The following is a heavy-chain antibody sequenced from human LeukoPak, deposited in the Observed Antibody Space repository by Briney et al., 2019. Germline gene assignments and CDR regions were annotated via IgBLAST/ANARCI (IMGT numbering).Heavy chain of an antibody. CDR2: IYSGGST. CDR3: ARHPRHSSWQLLRIDY. J-gene: IGHJ4*02. CDR1: GASFSSSTYY. V-gene: IGHV4-39*01. Sequence: SETLSLTCNVSGASFSSSTYYWAWIRQPPGKGLEWIGSIYSGGSTFYTPSLMSRATISVDTSKNQFSLKLNSVTAADTAVYYCARHPRHSSWQLLRIDYWGQGTLVTVSS. D-gene: IGHD2-15*01.